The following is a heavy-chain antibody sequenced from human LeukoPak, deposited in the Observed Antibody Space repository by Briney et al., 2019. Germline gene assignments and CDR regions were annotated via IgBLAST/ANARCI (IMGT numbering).Heavy chain of an antibody. V-gene: IGHV3-30*18. CDR3: AKEYPYYCDY. J-gene: IGHJ4*02. Sequence: GGSLRLSCAASGFSFSNYGMRWVRQPPGKGMEWVADIKYDGSNKYYVDSVKGPFTISRDNSKDTLYLQMNSLRAEDTAVYYCAKEYPYYCDYWVQAALVTDPS. CDR2: IKYDGSNK. CDR1: GFSFSNYG. D-gene: IGHD2-2*01.